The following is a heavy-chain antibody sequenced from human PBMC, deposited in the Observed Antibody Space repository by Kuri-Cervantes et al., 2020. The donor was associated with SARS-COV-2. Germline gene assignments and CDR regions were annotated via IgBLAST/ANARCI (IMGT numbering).Heavy chain of an antibody. CDR1: GGSISSGGYY. V-gene: IGHV4-31*03. Sequence: LRLSCTVSGGSISSGGYYWSWIRQHPGKGLEWIGYIYYSGSTYYNPSLKSRVTISVDTSKNQFSLKLSSVTAADTAVYYCARARYGDYVRFDPWGQGTLVTVSS. D-gene: IGHD4-17*01. CDR2: IYYSGST. CDR3: ARARYGDYVRFDP. J-gene: IGHJ5*02.